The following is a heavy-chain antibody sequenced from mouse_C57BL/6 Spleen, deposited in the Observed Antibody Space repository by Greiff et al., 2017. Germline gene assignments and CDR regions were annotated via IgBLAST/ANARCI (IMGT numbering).Heavy chain of an antibody. CDR2: IYPEDGDT. CDR3: ESGGGWFAY. J-gene: IGHJ3*01. Sequence: QVQLQQSGAELVKPGASVKISCKASGYAFSGYRMNWVKQSHGKGLEWIGQIYPEDGDTNYNGKFKGKATLTADKSSSTAYMQLSSLTSVDYAVYFGESGGGWFAYGGQGTLVTVSA. D-gene: IGHD1-1*02. V-gene: IGHV1-80*01. CDR1: GYAFSGYR.